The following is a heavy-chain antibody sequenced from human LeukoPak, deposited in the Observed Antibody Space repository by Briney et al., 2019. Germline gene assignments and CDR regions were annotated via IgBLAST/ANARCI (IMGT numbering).Heavy chain of an antibody. CDR3: ARRVPSGSGSYDFDY. Sequence: SDTLSLTCTVSGGSISSDNYYWGRICHPPGKALGCIGSINYSGTTYYTPSLRSRVTISVDTSKNQFSLKVTSVTAADTAVYYCARRVPSGSGSYDFDYWGQGTLVTVSS. D-gene: IGHD3-10*01. CDR1: GGSISSDNYY. V-gene: IGHV4-39*01. CDR2: INYSGTT. J-gene: IGHJ4*02.